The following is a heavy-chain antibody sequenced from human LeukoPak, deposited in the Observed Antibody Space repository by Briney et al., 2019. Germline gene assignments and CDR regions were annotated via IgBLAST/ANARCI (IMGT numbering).Heavy chain of an antibody. CDR1: GFTFSNYW. Sequence: GGSLRLSCTASGFTFSNYWMHWVRQAPGKGLVWVSRINTDGGFTSYADSVKGRFTISRDNAKNTLYLQMNSLRAEDAAVYYCVTWRAGPYFDYWSQGTLVTVSS. CDR3: VTWRAGPYFDY. CDR2: INTDGGFT. V-gene: IGHV3-74*01. J-gene: IGHJ4*02. D-gene: IGHD5-24*01.